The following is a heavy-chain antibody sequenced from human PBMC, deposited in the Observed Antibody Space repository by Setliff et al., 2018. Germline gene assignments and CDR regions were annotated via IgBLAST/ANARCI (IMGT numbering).Heavy chain of an antibody. CDR1: GGSFNTYA. CDR3: ATEGGSTITRHYMDV. CDR2: IIPVFGAT. D-gene: IGHD4-4*01. Sequence: VSCKASGGSFNTYAISWVRQAPGQGLEWLGGIIPVFGATNYAQKFQGRLTITTDKPTTTAYMELSSLRSDDTAVYYCATEGGSTITRHYMDVWGKGTTVTVSS. V-gene: IGHV1-69*05. J-gene: IGHJ6*03.